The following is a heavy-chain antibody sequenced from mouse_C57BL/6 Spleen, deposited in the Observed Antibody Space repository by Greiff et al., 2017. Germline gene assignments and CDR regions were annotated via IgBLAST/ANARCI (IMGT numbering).Heavy chain of an antibody. CDR2: IHPNSGST. Sequence: QVQLQQPGAELVKPGASVKLSCKASGYTFTSYWMHWVKQRPGQGLEWIGMIHPNSGSTNYNEKFKSKATLTVDESSSTAYLQLISLTSEDSAVYYYAREGDYGSTYWYIDVWGTGTTVTVSS. D-gene: IGHD1-1*01. CDR1: GYTFTSYW. J-gene: IGHJ1*03. CDR3: AREGDYGSTYWYIDV. V-gene: IGHV1-64*01.